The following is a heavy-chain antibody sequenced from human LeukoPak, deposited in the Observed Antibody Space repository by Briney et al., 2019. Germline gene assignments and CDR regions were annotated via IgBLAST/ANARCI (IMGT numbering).Heavy chain of an antibody. Sequence: GGSLRLSCAASGFTFSSYAMHWVRQAPGKGLEYVSAISSNGGNTYYANSVKGRFTISRDNSKNTLYLQMGSLRAEDMAIFYCARSGGGTNGVELDYWGQGTLVTVSS. D-gene: IGHD2-8*01. J-gene: IGHJ4*02. V-gene: IGHV3-64*01. CDR1: GFTFSSYA. CDR3: ARSGGGTNGVELDY. CDR2: ISSNGGNT.